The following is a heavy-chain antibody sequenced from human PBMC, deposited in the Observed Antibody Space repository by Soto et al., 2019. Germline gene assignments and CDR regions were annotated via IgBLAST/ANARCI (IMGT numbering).Heavy chain of an antibody. Sequence: PSETLSLTCTVSGGSISSYYWSWIRQPPGKGLEWIGYIYYSGSTNYNPSLKSRVTISVDTSKNQFSLKLSSVTAADTAVYYCARGITVRRYYYYGMDVWGQGTTVTVSS. CDR3: ARGITVRRYYYYGMDV. CDR1: GGSISSYY. V-gene: IGHV4-59*12. CDR2: IYYSGST. D-gene: IGHD4-4*01. J-gene: IGHJ6*02.